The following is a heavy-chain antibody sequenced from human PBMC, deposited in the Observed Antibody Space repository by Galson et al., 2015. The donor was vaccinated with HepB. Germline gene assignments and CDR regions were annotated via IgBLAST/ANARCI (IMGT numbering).Heavy chain of an antibody. Sequence: SLRLSCAASGFTFSTYSMNWVRQAPGKGLEWVSYISSSGSTIYYADSVKGRFTISKDNAKNSLYLQMNSLGDEDTAVYYCARETPHFDYWGQGTLVTVSS. J-gene: IGHJ4*02. CDR2: ISSSGSTI. V-gene: IGHV3-48*02. CDR3: ARETPHFDY. CDR1: GFTFSTYS. D-gene: IGHD4-23*01.